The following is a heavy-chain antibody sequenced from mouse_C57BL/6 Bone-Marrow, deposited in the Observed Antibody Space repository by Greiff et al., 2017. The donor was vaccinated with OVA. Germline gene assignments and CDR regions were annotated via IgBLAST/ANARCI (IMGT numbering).Heavy chain of an antibody. J-gene: IGHJ1*03. CDR3: ARLGLYGYYYPWYFDV. V-gene: IGHV1-50*01. CDR2: IDPSDSYT. CDR1: GYTFTSYW. Sequence: QVQLQQPGAELVKPGASVKLSCKASGYTFTSYWMQWVKQRPGQGLEWIGEIDPSDSYTNYNQKFKGKATLTVDTSSSTAYMQLSSLTSEDSAVYYCARLGLYGYYYPWYFDVWGTGTTVTVSS. D-gene: IGHD1-1*01.